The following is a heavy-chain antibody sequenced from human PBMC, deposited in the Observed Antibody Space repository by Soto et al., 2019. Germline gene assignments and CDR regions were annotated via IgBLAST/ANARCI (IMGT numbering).Heavy chain of an antibody. CDR2: IRSDGSRK. V-gene: IGHV3-33*01. CDR3: ARDLTQWLGAISYYYYYGMDV. D-gene: IGHD6-19*01. CDR1: GVTFSSYG. J-gene: IGHJ6*02. Sequence: QVQLVESGGGVVQPGRSLRLSCAASGVTFSSYGMHWVRQAPGKGLEWVAGIRSDGSRKYYADSVKGRFTITRDNSKNTLYLQRNSLRAEDTAVYYCARDLTQWLGAISYYYYYGMDVWGQGTTVTVSS.